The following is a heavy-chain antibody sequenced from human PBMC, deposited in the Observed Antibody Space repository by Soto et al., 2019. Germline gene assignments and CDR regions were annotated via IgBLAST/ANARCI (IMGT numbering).Heavy chain of an antibody. Sequence: QVQLVESGGGLVKPGGSLRLSCAASGFSFGDSYMSWIRQSAGEGLEWLSYISGGSSYTKYAESVKGRFTISRDNARRSLFLQVTGLRADDTAIYYCAKTRVADSGYYFDHWGQGTMVTVSS. D-gene: IGHD3-10*01. CDR3: AKTRVADSGYYFDH. CDR1: GFSFGDSY. J-gene: IGHJ4*02. CDR2: ISGGSSYT. V-gene: IGHV3-11*05.